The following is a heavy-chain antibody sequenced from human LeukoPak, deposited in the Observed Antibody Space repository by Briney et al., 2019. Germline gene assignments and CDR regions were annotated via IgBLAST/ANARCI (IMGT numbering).Heavy chain of an antibody. CDR3: ARYIYRYDSSGYQYYFDY. J-gene: IGHJ4*02. Sequence: SETLSLTCTVSGGSISTYYWNWIRQPPGKGLEWIGYIYYSGTTNYNPSLKSRVTISVDTSKNQSSLKLSSVTAADTAVYYCARYIYRYDSSGYQYYFDYWGQGTLVTVSS. CDR2: IYYSGTT. CDR1: GGSISTYY. V-gene: IGHV4-59*01. D-gene: IGHD3-22*01.